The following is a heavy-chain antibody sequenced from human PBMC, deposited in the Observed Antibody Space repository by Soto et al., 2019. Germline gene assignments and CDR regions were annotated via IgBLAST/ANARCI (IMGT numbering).Heavy chain of an antibody. CDR2: ISSNGGST. CDR1: GFTFSSYA. D-gene: IGHD4-17*01. Sequence: GGSLRLSCAASGFTFSSYAMHWVRQAPGKGLEYVSAISSNGGSTYYANSVKGRFTISRDNSKNTLYLQMGSLRAEDMAVYYCATNREPDYGDFLDAFDIWGQGTMVTVSS. V-gene: IGHV3-64*01. J-gene: IGHJ3*02. CDR3: ATNREPDYGDFLDAFDI.